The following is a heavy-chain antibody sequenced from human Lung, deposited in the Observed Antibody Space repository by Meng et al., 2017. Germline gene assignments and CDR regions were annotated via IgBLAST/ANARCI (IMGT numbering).Heavy chain of an antibody. CDR2: INHSGIT. D-gene: IGHD4-11*01. V-gene: IGHV4-34*01. CDR1: GGTFSDYY. J-gene: IGHJ4*02. CDR3: ARGPTTMAHDFDY. Sequence: HVQLPHWGPRQFQVSETLTLTGVVAGGTFSDYYWSWLRQPPGKGLEWIGEINHSGITNYNPSLASRATISVDTSQNNLSLKLSSVTAADSAVYYCARGPTTMAHDFDYWGQGTLVTVSS.